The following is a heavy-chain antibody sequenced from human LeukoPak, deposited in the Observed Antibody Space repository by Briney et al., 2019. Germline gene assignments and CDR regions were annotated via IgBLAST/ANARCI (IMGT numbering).Heavy chain of an antibody. D-gene: IGHD3-9*01. J-gene: IGHJ5*02. CDR1: GGSISSSSYY. CDR3: ARGRRYYDILTGSPGPRFDP. Sequence: SETLSLTCTVSGGSISSSSYYWGWIRQPPGKGLEWIGNIYYSGSTNYNPSLKSRVTISVDTSKNQFSLKLSSVTAADTAVYYCARGRRYYDILTGSPGPRFDPWGQGTLVTVSS. CDR2: IYYSGST. V-gene: IGHV4-39*07.